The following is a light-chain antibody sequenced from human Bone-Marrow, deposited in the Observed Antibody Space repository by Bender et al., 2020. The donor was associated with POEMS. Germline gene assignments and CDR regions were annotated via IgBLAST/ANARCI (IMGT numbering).Light chain of an antibody. Sequence: QSVLTQPPSASGTPGQRVPIPCSGGSIGRNTINWYQPLPGTAPRLVIYADDRRPSGVPSRFSASKSGSSASLAISVRQAEDAADYCGATGDDRMSAWLFGGGTKLTVL. CDR2: ADD. CDR1: SIGRNT. J-gene: IGLJ3*02. CDR3: ATGDDRMSAWL. V-gene: IGLV1-44*01.